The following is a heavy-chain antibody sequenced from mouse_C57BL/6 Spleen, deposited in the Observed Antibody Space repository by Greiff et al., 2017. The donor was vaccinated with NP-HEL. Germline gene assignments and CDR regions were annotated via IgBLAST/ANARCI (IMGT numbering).Heavy chain of an antibody. J-gene: IGHJ2*01. V-gene: IGHV3-6*01. CDR1: GYSITSGYY. Sequence: EVQLQQSGPGLVKPSQSLSLPCSVTGYSITSGYYWTWIRQFPGNKLDWTGYISYDDSNNYNPSLKNRISITLNTSKNQFFLKLNSVTTDDTATYCCAREDYWGQGTTLTVAS. CDR3: AREDY. CDR2: ISYDDSN.